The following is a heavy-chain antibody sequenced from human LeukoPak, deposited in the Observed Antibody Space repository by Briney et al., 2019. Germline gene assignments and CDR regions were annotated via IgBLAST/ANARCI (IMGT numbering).Heavy chain of an antibody. CDR3: VRGAVRGEWELNWFDP. D-gene: IGHD1-26*01. V-gene: IGHV3-21*01. J-gene: IGHJ5*02. Sequence: GGSLRLSCAASGFNISDYSMNWVRQAPGQGLEWVSHISISRSYIYYGDSVKGRFTISRDNAKNSLYLQISSLRAEDTAVYYCVRGAVRGEWELNWFDPWGQGTLVTVSS. CDR2: ISISRSYI. CDR1: GFNISDYS.